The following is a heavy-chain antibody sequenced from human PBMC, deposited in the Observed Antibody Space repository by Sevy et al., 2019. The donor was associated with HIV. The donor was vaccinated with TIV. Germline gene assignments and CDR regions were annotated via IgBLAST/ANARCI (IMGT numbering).Heavy chain of an antibody. D-gene: IGHD6-13*01. V-gene: IGHV3-15*01. CDR1: GFTFSNAW. CDR3: TTASWSQEDYYNY. Sequence: GCSLRLSCAASGFTFSNAWMSWVRQAPGKGLEWVGRIKGKIYDGTIDYAAPVKGRFSISRDDSKNTLYLQMNSLKTEDTAVYYCTTASWSQEDYYNYWGQGTLVTVSS. J-gene: IGHJ4*02. CDR2: IKGKIYDGTI.